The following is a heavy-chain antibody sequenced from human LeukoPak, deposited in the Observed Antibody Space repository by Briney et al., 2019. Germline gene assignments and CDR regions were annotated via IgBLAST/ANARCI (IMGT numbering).Heavy chain of an antibody. CDR3: ARQLRGLDFDY. D-gene: IGHD1-26*01. J-gene: IGHJ4*02. V-gene: IGHV3-30*04. Sequence: PGGSLRLSCAASGFTFSSYAMHWVRQAPGKGLEWVAVISYDGSNKYYADSVKGRFTISRDNPKNTLYLQMNSLRAEDTAVYYCARQLRGLDFDYWGQGTLVTVSS. CDR2: ISYDGSNK. CDR1: GFTFSSYA.